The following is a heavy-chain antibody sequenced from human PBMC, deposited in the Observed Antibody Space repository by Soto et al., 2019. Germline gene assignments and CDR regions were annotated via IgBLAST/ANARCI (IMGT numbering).Heavy chain of an antibody. V-gene: IGHV5-10-1*01. Sequence: PGESLKISCKGSGYSFTTYWISWVRQMPGKGLEWMGRIDPSDSYSNYSPSFQGHVTISADKSISTAYLQWSSLKASDTAMYYCARSGYSSSSDAPGPFDYWGQGTLVTVSS. CDR3: ARSGYSSSSDAPGPFDY. D-gene: IGHD6-6*01. J-gene: IGHJ4*02. CDR1: GYSFTTYW. CDR2: IDPSDSYS.